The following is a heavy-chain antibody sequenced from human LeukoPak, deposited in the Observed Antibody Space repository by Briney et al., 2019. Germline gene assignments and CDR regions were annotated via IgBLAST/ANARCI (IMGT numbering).Heavy chain of an antibody. CDR3: ARVGYSYENGMDV. J-gene: IGHJ6*02. D-gene: IGHD5-18*01. CDR1: GGSISSSSYY. CDR2: IYYSGST. Sequence: PSETLSLTCTVSGGSISSSSYYWGWIRQPPGKGLEWIGSIYYSGSTYYNPSLKSRVTISVDTSKNQFSLKLSSVTAADTAVYYCARVGYSYENGMDVWGQGTTVTVSS. V-gene: IGHV4-39*07.